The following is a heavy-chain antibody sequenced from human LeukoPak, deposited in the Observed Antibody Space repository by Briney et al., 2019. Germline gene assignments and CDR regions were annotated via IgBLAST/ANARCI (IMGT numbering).Heavy chain of an antibody. J-gene: IGHJ4*02. CDR2: ISGSGGST. V-gene: IGHV3-23*01. CDR3: AKDYGSRDYYYAH. Sequence: HPGGSLRLSCAAYRFTFSSYAMSWVRQAPGKGLEWVSAISGSGGSTYYADSVKGRFTISRDNSKNTLYLQMNSLRAEDTAVYYCAKDYGSRDYYYAHWGQGTLVTVSS. D-gene: IGHD3-22*01. CDR1: RFTFSSYA.